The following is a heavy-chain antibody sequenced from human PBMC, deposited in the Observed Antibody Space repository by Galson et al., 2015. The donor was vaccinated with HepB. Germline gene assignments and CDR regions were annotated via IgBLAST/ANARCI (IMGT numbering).Heavy chain of an antibody. CDR3: ARDVVWDRASDV. CDR1: GFSFSAHT. V-gene: IGHV3-21*06. Sequence: SLRLSCAASGFSFSAHTMTWVRQAPGKGLEWVSSISSFNNYIYYADSVKGRFTISRDNAKNSLYLQMNSLRAGDTAVYYCARDVVWDRASDVWGQGTMVAVSS. D-gene: IGHD3-16*01. J-gene: IGHJ3*01. CDR2: ISSFNNYI.